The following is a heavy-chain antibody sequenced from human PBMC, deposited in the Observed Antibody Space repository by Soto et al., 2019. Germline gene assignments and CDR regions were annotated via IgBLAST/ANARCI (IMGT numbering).Heavy chain of an antibody. Sequence: SETLSLTCTVSGGSISSGGYYWSWIRQHPGKGLEWIGYIYYSGSTYYNPSLKSRVTISVDTSKNQFSLKLSSVTAADTAVYYCARDVGTSGNLFDYWGQGTLVTVSS. V-gene: IGHV4-31*03. CDR2: IYYSGST. CDR3: ARDVGTSGNLFDY. CDR1: GGSISSGGYY. J-gene: IGHJ4*02. D-gene: IGHD2-15*01.